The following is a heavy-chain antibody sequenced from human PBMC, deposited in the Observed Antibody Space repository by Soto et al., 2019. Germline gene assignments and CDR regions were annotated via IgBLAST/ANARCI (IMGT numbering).Heavy chain of an antibody. J-gene: IGHJ6*03. Sequence: PPETLSLTCAVYGGSFSGYYWSWIRQPPGKGLEWIGEINHSGSTNYNPSLKSRVTISVDTSKNQFSLKLSSVTAADTAVYYCARVRGVIAYYYYYMDVWGKGTTVTVSS. D-gene: IGHD3-10*01. V-gene: IGHV4-34*01. CDR2: INHSGST. CDR1: GGSFSGYY. CDR3: ARVRGVIAYYYYYMDV.